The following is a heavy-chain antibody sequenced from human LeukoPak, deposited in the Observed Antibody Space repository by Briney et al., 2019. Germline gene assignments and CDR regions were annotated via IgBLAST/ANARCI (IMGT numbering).Heavy chain of an antibody. J-gene: IGHJ3*02. Sequence: GGSLRLSCAASGFTFSSYGMHWVRQAPGKGLEWVAVISYDGSNKYYADSVKGRFTISRDNSKNTLYLQMNSLRAEDTAVYYCAKDLYDSSGPWAFDIWGQGTMVTVSS. CDR2: ISYDGSNK. V-gene: IGHV3-30*18. CDR1: GFTFSSYG. D-gene: IGHD3-22*01. CDR3: AKDLYDSSGPWAFDI.